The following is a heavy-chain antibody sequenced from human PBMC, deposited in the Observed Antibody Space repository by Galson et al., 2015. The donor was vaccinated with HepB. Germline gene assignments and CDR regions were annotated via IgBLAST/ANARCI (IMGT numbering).Heavy chain of an antibody. CDR1: GGSISSGDYY. J-gene: IGHJ5*02. V-gene: IGHV4-30-4*01. D-gene: IGHD2-2*01. CDR3: ARAPIVVVPAAAYHWFDP. CDR2: IYYSGST. Sequence: LSLTCTVSGGSISSGDYYWSWIRQPPGKGLEWIGYIYYSGSTYYNPSLKSRVTISVDTSKNQFSLKLSSVTAADTAVYYCARAPIVVVPAAAYHWFDPWGQGTLVTVSS.